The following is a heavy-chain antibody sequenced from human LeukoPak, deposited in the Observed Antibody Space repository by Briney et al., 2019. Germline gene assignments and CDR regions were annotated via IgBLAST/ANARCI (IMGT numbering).Heavy chain of an antibody. D-gene: IGHD3-10*01. J-gene: IGHJ4*02. CDR3: ARRKGLWFGELLSYFDY. V-gene: IGHV4-34*01. CDR1: GGSFSGYY. CDR2: INHSGST. Sequence: SETLSLTCAVYGGSFSGYYWSWIRQPPGKGLEWIGEINHSGSTNYNPSLKSRVTISVDTSKNQFSLKLSSVTAADTAVYYCARRKGLWFGELLSYFDYWGQGTLVTVSS.